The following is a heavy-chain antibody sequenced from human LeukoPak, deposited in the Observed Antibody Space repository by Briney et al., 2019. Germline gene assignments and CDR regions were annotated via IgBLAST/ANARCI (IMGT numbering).Heavy chain of an antibody. V-gene: IGHV1-69*05. Sequence: SVKVSCKASGGTFSSYAISWVRQAPGQGLEWMGGIIPIFGTANYAQKFQGRVTMTRDTSISTAYMELSRLRSDDTAVYYCARTGSSGWLSLDYWGQGTLVTVSS. CDR2: IIPIFGTA. CDR1: GGTFSSYA. CDR3: ARTGSSGWLSLDY. J-gene: IGHJ4*02. D-gene: IGHD6-19*01.